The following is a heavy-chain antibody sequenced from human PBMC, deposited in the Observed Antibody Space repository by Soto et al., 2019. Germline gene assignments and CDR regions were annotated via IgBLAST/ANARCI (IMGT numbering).Heavy chain of an antibody. J-gene: IGHJ6*02. V-gene: IGHV1-69*12. CDR3: AREGGSGNYRYYAMDV. Sequence: QVQLVQSGAEVKKPGSSVKVSCKASGGTFSSYAISWVRQAPGQGLEWMGGIIPIFGTANYAQKFQGRIKITEDASTSTDYMELSSLRSEDTAVYYCAREGGSGNYRYYAMDVWGQGTTVTVSS. D-gene: IGHD3-10*01. CDR1: GGTFSSYA. CDR2: IIPIFGTA.